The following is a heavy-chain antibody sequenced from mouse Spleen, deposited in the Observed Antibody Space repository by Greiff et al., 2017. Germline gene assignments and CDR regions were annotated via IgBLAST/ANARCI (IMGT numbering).Heavy chain of an antibody. CDR2: INPYNGGT. CDR3: ARSLLRPPYAIDY. J-gene: IGHJ4*01. V-gene: IGHV1-19*01. Sequence: VQLQQSGPVLVKPGASVKMSCKASGYTFTDYYMNWVKQSHGKSLEWIGVINPYNGGTSYNQKFKGKATLTVDKSSSTAYMELNSLTSEDSAVYYCARSLLRPPYAIDYWGQGTSVTVSS. D-gene: IGHD1-2*01. CDR1: GYTFTDYY.